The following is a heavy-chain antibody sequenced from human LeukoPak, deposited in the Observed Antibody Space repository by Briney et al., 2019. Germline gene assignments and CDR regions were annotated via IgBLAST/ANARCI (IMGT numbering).Heavy chain of an antibody. V-gene: IGHV3-30*02. CDR1: GFTFSSYG. CDR2: IRYDGTNK. D-gene: IGHD6-6*01. CDR3: AKGGITARRYFDY. Sequence: GGSLRLSCAASGFTFSSYGMHWVRQAPGKELEWVTFIRYDGTNKYYADSVKGRFTISRDNSKNTLYLQMNSLSAEDTAVYYCAKGGITARRYFDYWGQGTLVTASS. J-gene: IGHJ4*02.